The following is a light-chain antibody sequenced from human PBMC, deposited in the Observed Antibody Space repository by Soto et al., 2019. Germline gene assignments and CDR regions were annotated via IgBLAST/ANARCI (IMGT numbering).Light chain of an antibody. J-gene: IGKJ1*01. Sequence: DIVMTQSPLSLPVTPGEPASISCRSSQSLLHSNGYNYLDWYLQKPGQSPQLLIYAASSLQSGVPSRFSGSGSGTDFTLTISSLQPEDSATYYCQQSYSALVAFGQGTKVDI. CDR3: QQSYSALVA. V-gene: IGKV2-28*01. CDR2: AAS. CDR1: QSLLHSNGYNY.